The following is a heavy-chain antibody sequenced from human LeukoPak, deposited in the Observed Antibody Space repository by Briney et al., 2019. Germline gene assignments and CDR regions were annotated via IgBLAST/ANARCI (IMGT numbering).Heavy chain of an antibody. CDR2: IKQDGGEK. V-gene: IGHV3-7*01. D-gene: IGHD4-11*01. Sequence: PGGSLRLSCAASGFTFSSYTMSWLRQAPGKGLEWVANIKQDGGEKFYVDSVKGRFTISRDNAKNSLYLQMNSLRVEDTAVYYCAREDHSNYNYWGQGTLVTVSS. CDR3: AREDHSNYNY. CDR1: GFTFSSYT. J-gene: IGHJ4*02.